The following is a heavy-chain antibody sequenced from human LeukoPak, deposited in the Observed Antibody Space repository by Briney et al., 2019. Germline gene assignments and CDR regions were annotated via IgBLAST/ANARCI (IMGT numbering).Heavy chain of an antibody. V-gene: IGHV3-23*01. J-gene: IGHJ4*02. CDR3: ASYGSGSYSLSTY. D-gene: IGHD3-10*01. CDR2: ISGSGGST. Sequence: QAGGSLRLSCAASGFTFSSYAMSWVRQAPGKGLEWVSAISGSGGSTYYADSVKGRFTISRDNSKNTLYLQMNSLRAEDTAVYYCASYGSGSYSLSTYWGQGTLVTVSS. CDR1: GFTFSSYA.